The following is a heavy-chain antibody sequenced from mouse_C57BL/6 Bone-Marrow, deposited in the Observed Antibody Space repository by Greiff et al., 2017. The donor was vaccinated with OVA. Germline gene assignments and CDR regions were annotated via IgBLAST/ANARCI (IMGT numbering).Heavy chain of an antibody. CDR2: IDPSDSYT. D-gene: IGHD1-1*01. CDR1: GYTFTSYW. CDR3: SRDYGSPYY. V-gene: IGHV1-69*01. Sequence: VQLQQPGAELVMPGASVKLSCKASGYTFTSYWMHWVKQRPGQGLEWIGEIDPSDSYTNYNQKFKGKSTLTVDKSSSTAYMQLSSLTSDDSAVCYCSRDYGSPYYWGQGTTLTVSS. J-gene: IGHJ2*01.